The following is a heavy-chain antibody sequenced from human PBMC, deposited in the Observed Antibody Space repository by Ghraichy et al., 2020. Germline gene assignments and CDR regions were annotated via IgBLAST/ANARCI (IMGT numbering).Heavy chain of an antibody. V-gene: IGHV4-59*01. CDR3: ARFYYYDSSGYYLYYFDY. J-gene: IGHJ4*02. D-gene: IGHD3-22*01. Sequence: SETLSLTCTVSGGSISSYYWSWIRQPPGKGLEWIGYIYYSGSTNYNPSLKSRVTISVDTSKNQFSLKLSSVTAADTAVYYCARFYYYDSSGYYLYYFDYWGQGTLVTVSS. CDR1: GGSISSYY. CDR2: IYYSGST.